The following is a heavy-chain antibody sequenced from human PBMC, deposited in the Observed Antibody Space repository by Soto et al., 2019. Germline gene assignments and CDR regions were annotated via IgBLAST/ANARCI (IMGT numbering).Heavy chain of an antibody. CDR3: ARAPSYSISWLDY. Sequence: GGSLRLSCAASGFTFSDYAMTWVRQAPGRGLDWVSCINGGGDITYYADSVKGRFTISRDNSKNTLYLQMNSLRAEDAAAYYCARAPSYSISWLDYWGLGTLVTVSS. J-gene: IGHJ4*02. CDR1: GFTFSDYA. V-gene: IGHV3-23*01. D-gene: IGHD6-13*01. CDR2: INGGGDIT.